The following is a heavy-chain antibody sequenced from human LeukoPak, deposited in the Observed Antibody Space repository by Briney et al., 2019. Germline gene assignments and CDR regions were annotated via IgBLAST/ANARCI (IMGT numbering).Heavy chain of an antibody. V-gene: IGHV3-33*01. CDR2: IWYDGSNK. CDR1: GFTFSSYG. Sequence: PGGSLRLSCAASGFTFSSYGMHWVRQAPGKGLEWVAVIWYDGSNKYYADSVKGRFTISRDNSKNTLYLQMNSLRAEDTAVYYCARGHPKGDAFDYWGQGTLVTVSS. CDR3: ARGHPKGDAFDY. J-gene: IGHJ4*02.